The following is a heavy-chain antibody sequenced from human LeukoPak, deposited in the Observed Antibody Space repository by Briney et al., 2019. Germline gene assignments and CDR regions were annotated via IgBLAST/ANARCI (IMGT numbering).Heavy chain of an antibody. CDR2: ISAYNGNT. D-gene: IGHD3-22*01. Sequence: ASVEVSCKASGYTFTSYGISWVRQAPGQGLEWMGWISAYNGNTNYAQKLQGRVTMTTDTSTSTAYMELRSLRSDDTAVYYCARVVAGVNYYDSSGYYSYWGQGTLVTVSS. V-gene: IGHV1-18*01. CDR1: GYTFTSYG. J-gene: IGHJ4*02. CDR3: ARVVAGVNYYDSSGYYSY.